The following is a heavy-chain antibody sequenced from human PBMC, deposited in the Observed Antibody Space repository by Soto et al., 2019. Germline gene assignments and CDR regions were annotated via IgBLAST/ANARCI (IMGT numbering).Heavy chain of an antibody. CDR3: IWQQDFYYGRAV. CDR2: IKSKGGGGTA. D-gene: IGHD6-13*01. J-gene: IGHJ6*02. V-gene: IGHV3-15*07. CDR1: GFSFSPAW. Sequence: EVQLVESGGGLVTPGGSLTLSCAASGFSFSPAWMNWVRRAPGKGLEWVGLIKSKGGGGTADYAAPVKGRFIISRDDSKTTIYLQMNSLKPEDTALYYCIWQQDFYYGRAVRGQGTTVTVSS.